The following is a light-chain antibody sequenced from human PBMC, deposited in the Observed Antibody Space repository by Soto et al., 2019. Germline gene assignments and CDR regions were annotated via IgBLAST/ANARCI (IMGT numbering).Light chain of an antibody. CDR2: EVS. Sequence: QSALTQPASVSGSPGQSITISCTGPTSDVGVFAYVSGFHQYPGKAPKLLIFEVSNRPPGVSHLFSGSKSVETASLTISGLQAEDEADYYCSSYTSRSTLVVFGGGTKLTVL. CDR3: SSYTSRSTLVV. J-gene: IGLJ2*01. V-gene: IGLV2-14*01. CDR1: TSDVGVFAY.